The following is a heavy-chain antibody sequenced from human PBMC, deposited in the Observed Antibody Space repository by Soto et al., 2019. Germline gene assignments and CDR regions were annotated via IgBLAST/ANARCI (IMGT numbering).Heavy chain of an antibody. D-gene: IGHD6-13*01. CDR2: IYYSGST. V-gene: IGHV4-59*08. CDR3: ARRYSSSFDY. CDR1: GGSISSYY. J-gene: IGHJ4*02. Sequence: QVQLQESGPGLVKPSETLSLTCTVSGGSISSYYWSWIRQPPGKGLEWIGYIYYSGSTNYNPSLQSRVNISVDTPKTQFSLKLSSVTAADTAVYYCARRYSSSFDYWGQGTLVTVSS.